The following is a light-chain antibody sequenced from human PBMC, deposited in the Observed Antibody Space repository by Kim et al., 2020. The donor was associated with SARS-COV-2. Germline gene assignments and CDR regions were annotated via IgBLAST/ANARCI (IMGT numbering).Light chain of an antibody. CDR3: NSRDNSGYYVV. CDR1: SLRLYY. CDR2: GKN. V-gene: IGLV3-19*01. Sequence: SSELTQDPAVSVALGQTVTITCQGDSLRLYYASWYQQKPGRAPQLVIYGKNSRPSGIPDRFSGSSSGNTASLTITGAQAEDEADYYCNSRDNSGYYVVFGGGTQLTVL. J-gene: IGLJ2*01.